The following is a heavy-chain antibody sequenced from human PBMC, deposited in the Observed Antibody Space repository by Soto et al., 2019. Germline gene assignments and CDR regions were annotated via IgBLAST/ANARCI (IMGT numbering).Heavy chain of an antibody. D-gene: IGHD5-12*01. V-gene: IGHV3-43*01. CDR1: GFTFDDYT. J-gene: IGHJ5*02. CDR3: ARDQAKNCFDP. CDR2: ISCGGGST. Sequence: PGGSLRLSCAASGFTFDDYTMHWVRQAPGKGLEWVSLISCGGGSTYYADSVKGRFTISRDNSKNTLYLQMNSLRAEDTAVYYCARDQAKNCFDPWGQGTLVTVSS.